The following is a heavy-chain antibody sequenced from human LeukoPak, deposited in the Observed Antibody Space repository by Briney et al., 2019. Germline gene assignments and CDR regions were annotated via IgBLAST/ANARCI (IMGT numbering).Heavy chain of an antibody. Sequence: GESLRISCKASGYSFTSYWIGWVRQMPGKGLEWMGIIHPGDSDTRYSPSFQGQVTISADKSISTAYLQWSSLKASDTAMYYCARQHDFWSGYDWFDPWGQGTLVTVSS. CDR2: IHPGDSDT. J-gene: IGHJ5*02. D-gene: IGHD3-3*01. CDR3: ARQHDFWSGYDWFDP. V-gene: IGHV5-51*01. CDR1: GYSFTSYW.